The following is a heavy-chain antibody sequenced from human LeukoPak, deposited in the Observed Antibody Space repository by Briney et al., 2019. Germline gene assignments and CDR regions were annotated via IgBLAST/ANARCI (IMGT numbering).Heavy chain of an antibody. V-gene: IGHV4-30-4*01. J-gene: IGHJ4*02. CDR3: AVDLTGYYGY. Sequence: SETLSLTCTVSGGSISSGDYYWSWIRQPPGKGLEWIGYIYYSGSTYYNPSLKSRVTKSVDTSKNQFSLKLSSVTAADTAVYYCAVDLTGYYGYWGQGTLVTVSS. CDR1: GGSISSGDYY. CDR2: IYYSGST. D-gene: IGHD3-9*01.